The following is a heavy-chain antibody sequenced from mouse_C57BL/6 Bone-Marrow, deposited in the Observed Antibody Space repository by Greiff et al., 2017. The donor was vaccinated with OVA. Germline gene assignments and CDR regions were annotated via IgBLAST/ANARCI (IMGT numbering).Heavy chain of an antibody. CDR2: IYPGDGDT. Sequence: QVQLQQSGPELVKPGASVKISCKASGYAFSSSWMNWVKQRPGKGLEWIGRIYPGDGDTTYNGKFKGKATLTADKSTSPAYMQLSSLTSEDSAVYFCARHEDGYYASYFDYWGQGTTLTVSS. D-gene: IGHD2-3*01. CDR1: GYAFSSSW. CDR3: ARHEDGYYASYFDY. V-gene: IGHV1-82*01. J-gene: IGHJ2*01.